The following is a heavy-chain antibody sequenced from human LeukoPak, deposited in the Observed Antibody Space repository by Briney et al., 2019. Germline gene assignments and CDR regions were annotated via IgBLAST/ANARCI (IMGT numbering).Heavy chain of an antibody. J-gene: IGHJ4*02. V-gene: IGHV4-59*08. Sequence: PSETLSLTCTVSGGSTSSHYWGWIRQPPGKGLEWIGYIHSSGRTNYNPSLKSRVTFSVDTSKNQFSLRLSSVTAADTAVYYCARYYCSGGPCSYFDYWGQGTLVTVSS. CDR3: ARYYCSGGPCSYFDY. CDR1: GGSTSSHY. D-gene: IGHD2-15*01. CDR2: IHSSGRT.